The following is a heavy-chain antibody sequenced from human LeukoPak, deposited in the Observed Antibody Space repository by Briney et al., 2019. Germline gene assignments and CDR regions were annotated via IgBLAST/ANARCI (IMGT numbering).Heavy chain of an antibody. D-gene: IGHD1-1*01. CDR2: IFNSGDT. Sequence: GGSLRLSCAASGFTISSNYMNWVRQAPGKGLEWVSVIFNSGDTYYADSVKGRFTISRDTSKNTLYLQMDSLRVDDTAVYYCARDPAPATGAFDIWGQGQWSSSL. CDR3: ARDPAPATGAFDI. J-gene: IGHJ3*02. CDR1: GFTISSNY. V-gene: IGHV3-53*01.